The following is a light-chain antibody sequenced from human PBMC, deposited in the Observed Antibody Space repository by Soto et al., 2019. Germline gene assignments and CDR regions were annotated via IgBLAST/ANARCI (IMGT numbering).Light chain of an antibody. CDR2: GAF. CDR1: PSVTNF. Sequence: EIVLTHSPATLSLSPCERATLSCSASPSVTNFLAWYQQKPGQAPRLLIYGAFNRATGTPARFSGSGSGTDFTLTISSLEPEESAIYYCQQRNIWPPVTFGQGTRLEIK. J-gene: IGKJ5*01. V-gene: IGKV3-11*01. CDR3: QQRNIWPPVT.